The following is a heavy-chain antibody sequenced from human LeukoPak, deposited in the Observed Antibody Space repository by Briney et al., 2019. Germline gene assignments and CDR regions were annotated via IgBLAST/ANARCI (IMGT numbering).Heavy chain of an antibody. Sequence: PGGSLRLSCAASGFTFSTYAMNWVRQAPGKGLEWVSCISGSGGSTYYADSVKGRFTISRDNSKNTLYLQLNSLRAEDTAIYYCAKDHKANSGSATLFDFWGQGTLVTVSS. CDR1: GFTFSTYA. V-gene: IGHV3-23*01. J-gene: IGHJ4*02. CDR2: ISGSGGST. D-gene: IGHD1-26*01. CDR3: AKDHKANSGSATLFDF.